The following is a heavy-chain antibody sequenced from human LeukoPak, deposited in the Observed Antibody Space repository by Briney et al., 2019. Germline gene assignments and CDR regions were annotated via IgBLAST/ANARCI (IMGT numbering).Heavy chain of an antibody. V-gene: IGHV1-69*05. Sequence: SVKVSCKASGGTFSSYAISWVRQAPGQGLEGMGGIIPIFGTANYAQKFQGRVTITTDESTSTAYMELSSLRSEDTAVYYCAREKYDSSGYYSLCFDYWGQGTLVTVSS. CDR2: IIPIFGTA. CDR3: AREKYDSSGYYSLCFDY. D-gene: IGHD3-22*01. CDR1: GGTFSSYA. J-gene: IGHJ4*02.